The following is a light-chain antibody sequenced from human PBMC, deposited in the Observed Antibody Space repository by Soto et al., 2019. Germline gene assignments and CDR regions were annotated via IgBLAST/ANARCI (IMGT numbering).Light chain of an antibody. V-gene: IGKV2-30*01. CDR2: SVS. CDR1: QSLLYSDGNTY. Sequence: EVVMTQSPLSLPVTIGQPASIPCRSSQSLLYSDGNTYLIWYQQRPGRSPRRLVYSVSNRDSGVADRFSGSGSGTDFTLKIDRVEAEDVGVYYCMQGTYWPYTFGQGTKLEI. CDR3: MQGTYWPYT. J-gene: IGKJ2*01.